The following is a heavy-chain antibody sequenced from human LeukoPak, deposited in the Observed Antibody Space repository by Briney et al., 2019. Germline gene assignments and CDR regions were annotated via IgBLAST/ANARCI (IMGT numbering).Heavy chain of an antibody. CDR3: AKLYDILTNLDY. Sequence: GGSLRLSCSASGFTFSSYAMSWARPAPGKGLAWVSGISGRDGSTYYADAVKDRFTISRDNAKNTLYLQMYILRAEDTDVNYCAKLYDILTNLDYWGRGTLVTVSS. CDR2: ISGRDGST. CDR1: GFTFSSYA. D-gene: IGHD3-9*01. J-gene: IGHJ4*02. V-gene: IGHV3-23*01.